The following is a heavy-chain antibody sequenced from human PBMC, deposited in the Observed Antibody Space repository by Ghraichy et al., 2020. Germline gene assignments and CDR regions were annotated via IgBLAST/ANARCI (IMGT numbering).Heavy chain of an antibody. V-gene: IGHV3-53*01. Sequence: LSLTCAASGVSVSSNQMAWVRQAPGKGLEWVSILYSDGSGFYADTVRGRFTISRDESKNTLYLQMNSLRVEDTAVYYCARDRRYCGNNCYLYYYYGMDLWGRGTTVTVSS. CDR2: LYSDGSG. CDR1: GVSVSSNQ. J-gene: IGHJ6*02. CDR3: ARDRRYCGNNCYLYYYYGMDL. D-gene: IGHD2-21*01.